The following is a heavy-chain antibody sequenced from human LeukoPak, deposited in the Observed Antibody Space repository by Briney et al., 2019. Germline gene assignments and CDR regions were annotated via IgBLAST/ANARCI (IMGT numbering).Heavy chain of an antibody. Sequence: ASVKVSCKASGYTFNDYFLHWVRQTPGQGLEWMGRINPGSSDTYLAQSFQGRVTVTSDTSIATAYMELSGLTSDDTAVYYCARDLSSTDHWEFDHWGQGTLVTVSS. CDR1: GYTFNDYF. CDR3: ARDLSSTDHWEFDH. J-gene: IGHJ4*02. CDR2: INPGSSDT. V-gene: IGHV1-2*06. D-gene: IGHD2/OR15-2a*01.